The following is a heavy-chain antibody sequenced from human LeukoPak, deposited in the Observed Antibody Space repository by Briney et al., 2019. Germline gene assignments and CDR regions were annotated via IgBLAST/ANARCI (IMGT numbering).Heavy chain of an antibody. Sequence: GGSLRLSCAASGFTVSSNYMSWVRQAPGKGLEWVSAIYSGGSTYSADSVKGRFTITRDNSENTLYLQMNSLRAEDTAVYYCARDPHYYDRSGSGDAFYIWGQGTMVTVSS. CDR3: ARDPHYYDRSGSGDAFYI. V-gene: IGHV3-53*05. J-gene: IGHJ3*02. CDR2: IYSGGST. D-gene: IGHD3-22*01. CDR1: GFTVSSNY.